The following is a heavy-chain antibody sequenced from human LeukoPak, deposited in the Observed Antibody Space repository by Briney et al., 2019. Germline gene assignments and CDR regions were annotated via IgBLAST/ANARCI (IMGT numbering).Heavy chain of an antibody. Sequence: GGSLRLSCAASGLTFSNYAMSWVRQAPGKGLEWISAISGSGVNTYYADSVKGRFTISRDNSENTLYLQMSSLRAEDTAVYYCAEAPGYCSGFSCYSDPDYWGQGTLVTVSS. CDR2: ISGSGVNT. V-gene: IGHV3-23*01. CDR3: AEAPGYCSGFSCYSDPDY. CDR1: GLTFSNYA. D-gene: IGHD2-2*03. J-gene: IGHJ4*02.